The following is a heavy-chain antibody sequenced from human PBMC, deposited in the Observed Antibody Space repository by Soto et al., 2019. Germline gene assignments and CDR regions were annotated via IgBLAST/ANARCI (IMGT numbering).Heavy chain of an antibody. CDR3: ATGGGYCSGGSCYVDAFDI. CDR1: GFTFSSYS. J-gene: IGHJ3*02. V-gene: IGHV3-21*01. Sequence: EVQLVESGGGLVKPGGSLRLSCAASGFTFSSYSMNWVRQAPGKGLEWVSSISSSSSYIYYADSVKGRFTISRDNAKNSLYLQMNSLRAEDTAVYYCATGGGYCSGGSCYVDAFDIWGQGTMVTVSS. D-gene: IGHD2-15*01. CDR2: ISSSSSYI.